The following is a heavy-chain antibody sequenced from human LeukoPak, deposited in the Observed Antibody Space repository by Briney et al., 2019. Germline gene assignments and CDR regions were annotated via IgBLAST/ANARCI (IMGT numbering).Heavy chain of an antibody. Sequence: ASVKVSCKASGYTFTSYYMHWVRQAPGQGLEWMGIINPSGGSTSYAQKFQGRVTMTTDTSTSTAYMELRSLRSDDTAVYYCARDRQLGVWGQGTTVTVSS. CDR2: INPSGGST. J-gene: IGHJ6*02. D-gene: IGHD6-13*01. V-gene: IGHV1-46*01. CDR3: ARDRQLGV. CDR1: GYTFTSYY.